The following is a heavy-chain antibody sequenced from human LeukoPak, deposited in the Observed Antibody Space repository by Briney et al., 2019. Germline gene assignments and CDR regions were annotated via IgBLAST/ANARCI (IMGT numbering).Heavy chain of an antibody. CDR3: TRDSLDTGHYFDY. V-gene: IGHV3-23*01. CDR2: ISGGGISI. D-gene: IGHD3-9*01. Sequence: GGSLRLSCAASGYSFSGYAMSWVRQAPGKGLEWVSSISGGGISIHYADSVKGQFTISRENSRNTVYLQMNSPRAEDTAVYYCTRDSLDTGHYFDYWGQGTLVTVSS. CDR1: GYSFSGYA. J-gene: IGHJ4*02.